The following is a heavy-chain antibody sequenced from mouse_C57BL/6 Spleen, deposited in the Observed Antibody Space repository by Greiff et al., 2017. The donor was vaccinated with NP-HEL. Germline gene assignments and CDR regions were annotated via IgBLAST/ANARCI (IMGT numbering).Heavy chain of an antibody. D-gene: IGHD1-1*01. Sequence: QVQLQQPGTELVKPGASVKLSCKASGYTFTSYWMHWVKQRPGQGLEWIGNINPSNGGTNYNEKFKSKATLTVDKSSSTAYMQLSSLTSEDSAVYYCARHPHYYGSSYGYFDVWGTGTTVTVSS. V-gene: IGHV1-53*01. CDR1: GYTFTSYW. J-gene: IGHJ1*03. CDR3: ARHPHYYGSSYGYFDV. CDR2: INPSNGGT.